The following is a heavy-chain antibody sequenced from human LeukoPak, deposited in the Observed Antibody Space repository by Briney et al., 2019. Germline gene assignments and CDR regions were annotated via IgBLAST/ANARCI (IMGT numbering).Heavy chain of an antibody. CDR2: INHSGST. CDR3: ARGAVTTRPNAFDI. J-gene: IGHJ3*02. D-gene: IGHD4-11*01. CDR1: GGSFSGYY. V-gene: IGHV4-34*01. Sequence: PSETLSLTCAVYGGSFSGYYWSWIRQPPGKGLGWIGEINHSGSTNYNPSLKSRVTISVDTSKNQFSLKLSSVTAADTAVYYCARGAVTTRPNAFDIWGQGTMVTVSS.